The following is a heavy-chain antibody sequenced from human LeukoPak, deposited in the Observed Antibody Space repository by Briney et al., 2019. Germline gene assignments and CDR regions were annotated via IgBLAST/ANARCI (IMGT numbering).Heavy chain of an antibody. V-gene: IGHV1-46*01. CDR3: AREVLIAVAARTLDY. Sequence: ASVKVSCKASGYTFTSYYMHWVRQAHGQGLEWMGIINPSGGSTSYAQKFQGRVTMTRDTSTSTVYMELSSLRSEDTAVYYCAREVLIAVAARTLDYWGQGTLVTVSS. CDR2: INPSGGST. D-gene: IGHD6-19*01. J-gene: IGHJ4*02. CDR1: GYTFTSYY.